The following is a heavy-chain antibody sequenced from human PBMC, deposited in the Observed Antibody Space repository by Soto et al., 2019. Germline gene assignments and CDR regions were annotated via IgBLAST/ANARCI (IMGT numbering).Heavy chain of an antibody. CDR2: VYYTGST. V-gene: IGHV4-30-4*08. Sequence: PSETLSLPCTVSGASIRSTDYYWSWIRQSQGTGLEWIGYVYYTGSTYYNPSLMSRLTISVDTSKNQFSLKLTSVTAAETAVYYCVRTARQGAVAPNWFDRWGQGTQVTVSS. CDR3: VRTARQGAVAPNWFDR. J-gene: IGHJ5*02. CDR1: GASIRSTDYY. D-gene: IGHD2-21*02.